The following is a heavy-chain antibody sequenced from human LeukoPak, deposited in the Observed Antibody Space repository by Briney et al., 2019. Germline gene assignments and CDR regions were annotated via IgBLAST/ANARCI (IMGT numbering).Heavy chain of an antibody. CDR3: ARDRGGYSGYEGFDY. V-gene: IGHV1-46*01. D-gene: IGHD5-12*01. J-gene: IGHJ4*02. CDR1: GYTFTSYY. CDR2: INPSGGST. Sequence: GASVKVSCKASGYTFTSYYMHWVRQAPGQGLEWMGIINPSGGSTSYAQKFQGRVTMTRDISTSTVYMELSSLRSEDTAVYYCARDRGGYSGYEGFDYWGQGTLVTVSS.